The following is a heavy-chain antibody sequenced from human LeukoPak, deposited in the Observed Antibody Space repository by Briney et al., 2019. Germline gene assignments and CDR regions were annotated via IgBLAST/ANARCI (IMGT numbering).Heavy chain of an antibody. CDR3: ARDDVYTRGYYDGMDV. V-gene: IGHV1-18*01. CDR2: ISAYNGNT. Sequence: GASVKVSCKASGYTFTSYGISWVRQAPGQGLEWMGWISAYNGNTNYAQKLQGRVTMTTDTSTSTAYMELRSLRSDDTAVYYCARDDVYTRGYYDGMDVWGQGTTVTVSS. D-gene: IGHD1-14*01. CDR1: GYTFTSYG. J-gene: IGHJ6*02.